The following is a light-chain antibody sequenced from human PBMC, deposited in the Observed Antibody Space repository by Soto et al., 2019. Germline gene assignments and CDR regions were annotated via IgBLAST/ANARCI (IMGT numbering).Light chain of an antibody. V-gene: IGKV1-39*01. CDR3: QHGYSTPLT. CDR1: QSISTY. J-gene: IGKJ4*01. CDR2: AAS. Sequence: DIQMTQSLSSLSASVGERVTITCRASQSISTYLHWYQQKPGKAPNLLIYAASTLQSGVPSRFSGSGSGTDFTLTISSLQPEDFATYFCQHGYSTPLTFGGGTKVDI.